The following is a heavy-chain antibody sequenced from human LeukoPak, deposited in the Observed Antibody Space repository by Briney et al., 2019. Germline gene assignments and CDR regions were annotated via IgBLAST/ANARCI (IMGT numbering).Heavy chain of an antibody. J-gene: IGHJ6*03. Sequence: ASVKVSCKASGYTFTSYAMNWVRQAPGQGLEWMGWINPNTGNPTYAQAFPGRFVFSLDTSVSTAYLQISSLKAEDTAVYYCARVALGHQYYDILTGYYNRYYYYYMDVWGKGTTVTVSS. D-gene: IGHD3-9*01. CDR3: ARVALGHQYYDILTGYYNRYYYYYMDV. CDR2: INPNTGNP. CDR1: GYTFTSYA. V-gene: IGHV7-4-1*02.